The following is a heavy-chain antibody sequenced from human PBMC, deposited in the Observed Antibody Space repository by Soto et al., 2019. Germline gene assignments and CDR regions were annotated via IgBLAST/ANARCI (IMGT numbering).Heavy chain of an antibody. J-gene: IGHJ6*02. CDR2: IIPIFGTA. CDR3: ARQSNRGYSYGRYEPQIMDHYYRMDV. V-gene: IGHV1-69*01. D-gene: IGHD5-18*01. Sequence: QVQLVQSGAEVKKPGSSVKVSCKASGGTFSSYAISWVRQAPGQGLEWMGGIIPIFGTANYAQKFQGRGTITADDSTSTAYMELSSLRSEDTAVYYCARQSNRGYSYGRYEPQIMDHYYRMDVWGQGTTVTVSS. CDR1: GGTFSSYA.